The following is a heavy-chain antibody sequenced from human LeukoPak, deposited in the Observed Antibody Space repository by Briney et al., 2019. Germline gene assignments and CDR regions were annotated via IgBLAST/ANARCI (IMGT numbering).Heavy chain of an antibody. Sequence: GGSLRLSCAASGFTFSSYSMNWVRQAPGKGLEWVSSISSSSSYIYYADSVKGRFTISRDNAKHSLYLQMNSLRAEDTAVYYCARALRYCSSTSCLAFDYWGQGTLVTVSS. D-gene: IGHD2-2*01. CDR3: ARALRYCSSTSCLAFDY. J-gene: IGHJ4*02. V-gene: IGHV3-21*01. CDR2: ISSSSSYI. CDR1: GFTFSSYS.